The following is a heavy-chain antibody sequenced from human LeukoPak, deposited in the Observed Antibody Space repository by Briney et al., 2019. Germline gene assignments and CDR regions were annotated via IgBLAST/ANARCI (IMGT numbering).Heavy chain of an antibody. CDR2: SRNKADSYTA. Sequence: QSGGSLRLSCAASGFTFSDSFMSWVRQAPGKGLEWVGRSRNKADSYTAEYAASVKGRFTISRDESKTSLYLQISSLETEDAAVYYCATSSWYRLAYWGQGSLVTVSS. D-gene: IGHD6-13*01. J-gene: IGHJ4*02. CDR1: GFTFSDSF. CDR3: ATSSWYRLAY. V-gene: IGHV3-72*01.